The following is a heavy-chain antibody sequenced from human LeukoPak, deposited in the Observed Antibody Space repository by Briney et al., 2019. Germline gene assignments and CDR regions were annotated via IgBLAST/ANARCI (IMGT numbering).Heavy chain of an antibody. CDR1: SGSISSGDSY. Sequence: PSETLSLTCTVSSGSISSGDSYWSWIRQPPGKGLEWIGYIYYNGRTYYNPSLKSRFILSVDTSQNHFSLKVTSVTAADTAVYYCARGQTELEPPFVWFDPWGQGTLVTVSS. CDR3: ARGQTELEPPFVWFDP. D-gene: IGHD1-1*01. CDR2: IYYNGRT. J-gene: IGHJ5*02. V-gene: IGHV4-30-4*08.